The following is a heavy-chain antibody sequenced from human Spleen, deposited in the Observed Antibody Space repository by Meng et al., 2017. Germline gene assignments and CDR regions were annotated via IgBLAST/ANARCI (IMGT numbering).Heavy chain of an antibody. CDR1: GGSFSGYY. D-gene: IGHD3-10*01. CDR3: ARGLHAGEVLVGAWSR. Sequence: GSLRLSCAVYGGSFSGYYWSWIRQPPGKGLEWIGEINHSGSTNYNPSLKSRVTISVDTSKNQFSLKLSSVTAADTAVYYCARGLHAGEVLVGAWSRWGQGTLVTVSS. V-gene: IGHV4-34*01. CDR2: INHSGST. J-gene: IGHJ4*02.